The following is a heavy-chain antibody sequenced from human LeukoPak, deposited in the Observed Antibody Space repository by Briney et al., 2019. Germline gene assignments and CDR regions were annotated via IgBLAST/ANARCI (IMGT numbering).Heavy chain of an antibody. Sequence: SETLSLTCTVSGVSISSSYSYWGWLRQPPGMGLEWIGSIYYTGNTYYNASLKSQVSISIHTSKNQFSLKLTSVTAADTAVYYCARQTGSGLFILPGGQGTLVTVSS. CDR1: GVSISSSYSY. CDR2: IYYTGNT. J-gene: IGHJ4*02. D-gene: IGHD3/OR15-3a*01. V-gene: IGHV4-39*01. CDR3: ARQTGSGLFILP.